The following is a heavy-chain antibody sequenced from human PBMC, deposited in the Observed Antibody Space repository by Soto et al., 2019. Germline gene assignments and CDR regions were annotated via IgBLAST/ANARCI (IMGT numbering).Heavy chain of an antibody. CDR3: GREGPAYYVYVGGSYRPDVFDI. J-gene: IGHJ3*02. Sequence: PSETLSLTCTVSGGSISSYYWSWIRQPPGKGLEWIGYIYYSGSTNYNPSLKNRVTISVDTSKNQFSLKLSSVTAADTAVYYCGREGPAYYVYVGGSYRPDVFDIGGKGKMVTVSS. CDR1: GGSISSYY. D-gene: IGHD3-16*01. CDR2: IYYSGST. V-gene: IGHV4-59*01.